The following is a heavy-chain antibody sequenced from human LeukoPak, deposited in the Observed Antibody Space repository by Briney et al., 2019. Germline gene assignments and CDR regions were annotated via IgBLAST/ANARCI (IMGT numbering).Heavy chain of an antibody. CDR1: GGSTTDYF. D-gene: IGHD5-24*01. V-gene: IGHV4-4*07. J-gene: IGHJ4*02. CDR2: IYSSGST. CDR3: AREVSARDGSLGRPFDY. Sequence: SETLSLTCTVSGGSTTDYFWSWIRQPAGKGLEWIGRIYSSGSTNYNASLKSRVTTSVDTSKNQFSLKLSSVTAADTAVYYCAREVSARDGSLGRPFDYWGQGTLVTVSS.